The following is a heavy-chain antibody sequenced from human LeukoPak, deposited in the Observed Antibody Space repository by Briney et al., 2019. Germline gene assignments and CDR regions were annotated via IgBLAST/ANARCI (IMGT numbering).Heavy chain of an antibody. CDR2: INPNSGGT. V-gene: IGHV1-2*02. CDR1: GYTFTGYY. Sequence: ASVKVSCKASGYTFTGYYIHWVRQAPGQGLEWMGWINPNSGGTNNAQKFQGRVTMTRDTSISTAYMELSRLRSDDTAVYYCASVGSGSYPFDYWGQGTLVTVSS. J-gene: IGHJ4*02. D-gene: IGHD3-10*01. CDR3: ASVGSGSYPFDY.